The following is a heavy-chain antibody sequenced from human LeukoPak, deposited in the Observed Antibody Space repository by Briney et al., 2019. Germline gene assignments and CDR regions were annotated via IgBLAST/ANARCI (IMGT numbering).Heavy chain of an antibody. D-gene: IGHD1-7*01. V-gene: IGHV4-59*12. CDR2: IYYNGAT. Sequence: PSETLSLTCTVSGGSISTYYWSWIRQPPGKGLEWIGYIYYNGATDYNPSLKSRVTISVDRSKNQFSLKLSSVTAADTAVYYCARWARRNYGWFDPWGQGTLVTVSS. CDR3: ARWARRNYGWFDP. CDR1: GGSISTYY. J-gene: IGHJ5*02.